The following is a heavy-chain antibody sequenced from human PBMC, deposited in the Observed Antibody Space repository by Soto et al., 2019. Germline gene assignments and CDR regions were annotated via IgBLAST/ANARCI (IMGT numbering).Heavy chain of an antibody. CDR3: ARRQISPPTRGAASARGGMDV. CDR2: IWNDGNGY. J-gene: IGHJ6*02. Sequence: QVQLVESGGGVVQPGRSLRLSCAASGFNFNNYGMHWVRQAPGKGLEWVSVIWNDGNGYYYANSVKGRFTISRDNSKNTLYRQMSSLRAEDTAVYYCARRQISPPTRGAASARGGMDVWGQGTMVTVSS. V-gene: IGHV3-33*01. D-gene: IGHD6-13*01. CDR1: GFNFNNYG.